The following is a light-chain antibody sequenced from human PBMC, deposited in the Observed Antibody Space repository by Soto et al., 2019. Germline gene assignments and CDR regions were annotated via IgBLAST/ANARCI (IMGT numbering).Light chain of an antibody. CDR3: ATWDDSLTGRAV. CDR2: SDS. Sequence: QSALTQPPSTSGTPGQSVTISCSGGSSNIGSNSVSWYQQFPGSAPKLIIFSDSHRPSGVPDRFSGSKSGTSASLAIRGLQPEDEAYYHCATWDDSLTGRAVFGGGTQLTVL. V-gene: IGLV1-44*01. J-gene: IGLJ7*01. CDR1: SSNIGSNS.